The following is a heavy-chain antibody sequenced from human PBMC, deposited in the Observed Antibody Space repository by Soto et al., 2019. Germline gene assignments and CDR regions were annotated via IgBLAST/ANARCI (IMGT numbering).Heavy chain of an antibody. D-gene: IGHD2-2*01. J-gene: IGHJ6*02. CDR1: GYPISSGYY. CDR3: ARDPGVVVVPAAMGPRDYYYGMDV. V-gene: IGHV4-38-2*02. Sequence: SETLSLTCAVSGYPISSGYYWGWIRQPPGKGLEWIGSIYHSGSTYYNPSLKGRVTISVDTSKDQFSLKLSSVTAADSAVYYCARDPGVVVVPAAMGPRDYYYGMDVWGQGTTVTVSS. CDR2: IYHSGST.